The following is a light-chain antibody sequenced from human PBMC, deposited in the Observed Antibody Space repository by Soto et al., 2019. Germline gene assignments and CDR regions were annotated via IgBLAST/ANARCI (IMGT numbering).Light chain of an antibody. V-gene: IGLV2-14*01. J-gene: IGLJ1*01. Sequence: QSALTQPASVSGSPGQSITISCTGTSGDVGGYKYVPWYQHHPGKAPKLMIYEVSNRPSGVSGRFSGSKSGNTASLTISGLQAEDEADYYCFSYRISSYVFGTGTKVTVL. CDR1: SGDVGGYKY. CDR3: FSYRISSYV. CDR2: EVS.